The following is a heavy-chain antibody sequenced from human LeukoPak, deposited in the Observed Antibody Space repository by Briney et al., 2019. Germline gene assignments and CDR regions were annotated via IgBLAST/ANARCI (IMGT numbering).Heavy chain of an antibody. Sequence: SETLSLTCTVSGGSISSGSYYWSWIRQPAGKGLEWIGRIYTSGSTNYNPSLKSRATISVDTSKNQFSLKLSSVTAADTAVYYCAIEMATIAAFDIWGQGTMVTVSS. D-gene: IGHD5-24*01. V-gene: IGHV4-61*02. J-gene: IGHJ3*02. CDR1: GGSISSGSYY. CDR3: AIEMATIAAFDI. CDR2: IYTSGST.